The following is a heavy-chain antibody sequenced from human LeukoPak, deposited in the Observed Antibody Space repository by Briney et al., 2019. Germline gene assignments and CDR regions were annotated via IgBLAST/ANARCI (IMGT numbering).Heavy chain of an antibody. J-gene: IGHJ4*02. D-gene: IGHD3-16*01. Sequence: EASVKVSCKASGYTFTSYGITWVRQAPGQGLEWMGWISAYNGHTNYAQKLQGRVTMTTETSTSTAYMELSRLRSDDTAVYYCARDSGGASDYWGQGTLVTVSS. CDR3: ARDSGGASDY. V-gene: IGHV1-18*01. CDR1: GYTFTSYG. CDR2: ISAYNGHT.